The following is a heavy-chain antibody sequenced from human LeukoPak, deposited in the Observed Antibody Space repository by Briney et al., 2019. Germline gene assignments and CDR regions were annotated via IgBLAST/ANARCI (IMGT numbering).Heavy chain of an antibody. CDR2: INHSGST. CDR3: ARVRDDYGALDY. Sequence: SETLSLTCAVYGGSFSGYYWGWIRQPPGKGLEWIGEINHSGSTNYNPSLKSRVTISVDTSKNQFSLKLSSVTAADTAVSYCARVRDDYGALDYWGQGTLVTVSS. D-gene: IGHD4-17*01. CDR1: GGSFSGYY. V-gene: IGHV4-34*01. J-gene: IGHJ4*02.